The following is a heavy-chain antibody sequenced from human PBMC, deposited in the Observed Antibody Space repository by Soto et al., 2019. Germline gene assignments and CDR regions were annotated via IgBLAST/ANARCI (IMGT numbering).Heavy chain of an antibody. V-gene: IGHV1-2*02. CDR1: GYTFTAYY. CDR2: INPNGGGT. D-gene: IGHD3-10*01. Sequence: QVQLVQSGAEMKKPGASVKVSCEASGYTFTAYYIHWVRQAPGQGLEWMGWINPNGGGTKYAQKFQGRVTMTRDTSITTAYMELTRLTSDDTAVYYCARAVQTMIQGVRFRVDQWGQGTLVTVSS. J-gene: IGHJ4*02. CDR3: ARAVQTMIQGVRFRVDQ.